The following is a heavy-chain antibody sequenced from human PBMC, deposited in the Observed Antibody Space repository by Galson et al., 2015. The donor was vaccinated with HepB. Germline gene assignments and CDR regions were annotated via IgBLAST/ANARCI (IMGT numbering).Heavy chain of an antibody. CDR2: MNPNSGNT. Sequence: SVKVSCKASGYTFTSYDINWVRQATGQGLEWMGWMNPNSGNTGYAQKFQGRVTMTRSTSISTAYMELSSLRSEDTAVYYCARGGITIFGVVPPVYWGQGTLVTVSS. J-gene: IGHJ4*02. CDR1: GYTFTSYD. CDR3: ARGGITIFGVVPPVY. D-gene: IGHD3-3*01. V-gene: IGHV1-8*01.